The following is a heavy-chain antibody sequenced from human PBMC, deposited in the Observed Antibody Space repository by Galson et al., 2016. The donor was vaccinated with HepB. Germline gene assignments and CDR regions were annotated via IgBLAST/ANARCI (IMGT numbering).Heavy chain of an antibody. V-gene: IGHV3-30-3*01. CDR2: ISKDGSNK. J-gene: IGHJ4*02. D-gene: IGHD1-26*01. CDR1: GFTFSSYA. Sequence: SLRLSCAASGFTFSSYAMHWVRQAPGKGLEWVAVISKDGSNKYYADSVKGRFTISRDNSKNTLYLQMNSLRTEDTAVYYCAKEGPSGSYDYLGQGTLVAVSS. CDR3: AKEGPSGSYDY.